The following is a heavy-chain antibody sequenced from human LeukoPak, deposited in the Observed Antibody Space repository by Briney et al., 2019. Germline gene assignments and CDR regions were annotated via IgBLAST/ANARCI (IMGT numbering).Heavy chain of an antibody. Sequence: GGSLRLSCAASGFTFSSYAMSWVRQAPGKGLEWVSAIRGSGGSTYYADSVKGRFTISRDNSKNTLYLQMNSLRAEDTAVYYCAKDKRGVVTAMRIYFDYWGQGTLVTVSS. CDR2: IRGSGGST. V-gene: IGHV3-23*01. J-gene: IGHJ4*02. CDR3: AKDKRGVVTAMRIYFDY. D-gene: IGHD2-21*02. CDR1: GFTFSSYA.